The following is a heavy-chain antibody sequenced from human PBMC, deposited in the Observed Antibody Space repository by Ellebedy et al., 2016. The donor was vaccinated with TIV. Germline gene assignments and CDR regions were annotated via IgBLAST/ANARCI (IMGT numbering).Heavy chain of an antibody. CDR1: GFTFSGYS. Sequence: GESLKISCAASGFTFSGYSMNWVRQAPGKGLDWLAYISSGSRTIYYADSVKGRFTISRDNAKDSLFLQINSLRADDTAVYYCTRECITGWRAFDYWGKGTLVTVSS. CDR2: ISSGSRTI. V-gene: IGHV3-48*01. D-gene: IGHD1-20*01. CDR3: TRECITGWRAFDY. J-gene: IGHJ4*02.